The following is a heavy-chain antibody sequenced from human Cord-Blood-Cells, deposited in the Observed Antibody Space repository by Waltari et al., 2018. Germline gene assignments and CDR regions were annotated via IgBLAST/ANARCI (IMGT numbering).Heavy chain of an antibody. Sequence: EVQLVESGGGLVKPGGSLRLSCAASGFTFSSYSMNWVGQAPGKGLEGVSSISSSSSYIDYAESVKGRFTISRDNAKNSLYLQMNSLRAEDTAVYYCARPPSDRGSKYFQHWGQGTLVTVSS. CDR2: ISSSSSYI. D-gene: IGHD3-22*01. CDR3: ARPPSDRGSKYFQH. J-gene: IGHJ1*01. V-gene: IGHV3-21*01. CDR1: GFTFSSYS.